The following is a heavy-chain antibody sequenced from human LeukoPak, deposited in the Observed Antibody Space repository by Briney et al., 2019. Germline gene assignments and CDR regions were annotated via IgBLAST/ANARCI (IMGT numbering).Heavy chain of an antibody. D-gene: IGHD2-2*01. CDR3: AKDSPTPLYCSSTSCPITSNNWFDP. Sequence: GGSLRLSCAASGFTFSSYAMSWVRQAPGKGLEWVSAISGSGGSTYYADSVKGRFTISRDNSKNTLYLQMNSLRAEDTAVYYCAKDSPTPLYCSSTSCPITSNNWFDPWGQGTLVTVSS. J-gene: IGHJ5*02. V-gene: IGHV3-23*01. CDR2: ISGSGGST. CDR1: GFTFSSYA.